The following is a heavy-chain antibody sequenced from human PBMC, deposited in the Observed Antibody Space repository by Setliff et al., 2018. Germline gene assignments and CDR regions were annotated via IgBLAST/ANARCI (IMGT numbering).Heavy chain of an antibody. D-gene: IGHD3-3*01. V-gene: IGHV7-4-1*02. J-gene: IGHJ5*02. CDR3: AKAPSPIFGMLNWFGP. Sequence: GASVKVSCKASGYTFTSYAMNWVRQAPGQGLEWMGWINTNTGNPTYAQGFTGRFVFSLDTSVSTAYLQISSLKAEDTAVYYCAKAPSPIFGMLNWFGPWGQGTLVTVSS. CDR1: GYTFTSYA. CDR2: INTNTGNP.